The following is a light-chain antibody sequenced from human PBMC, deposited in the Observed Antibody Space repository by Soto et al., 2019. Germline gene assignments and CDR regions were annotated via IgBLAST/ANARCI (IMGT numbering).Light chain of an antibody. V-gene: IGKV3-15*01. CDR1: ESVSSN. Sequence: EIVMTQSPATLSVSPGERATLSCRASESVSSNLAWYQQKPGQAPRLLIHDSSTRATGIPARFSGSGSGTEFTLTISSLQSEDFATYYCQQANSFPVTFGQGTRLEIK. CDR3: QQANSFPVT. CDR2: DSS. J-gene: IGKJ5*01.